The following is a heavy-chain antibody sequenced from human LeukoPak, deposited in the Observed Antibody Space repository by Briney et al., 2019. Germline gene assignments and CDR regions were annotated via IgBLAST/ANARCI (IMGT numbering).Heavy chain of an antibody. CDR3: VKGRISDDGLDF. J-gene: IGHJ4*02. V-gene: IGHV3-23*01. Sequence: GGSLRLSCAASGFTFSRSAMTSVRETPGKGLYWVSRISSSGDTYYADSAKGRVTISSAKSKNMLHLQINGLSAEDTAVYYCVKGRISDDGLDFWGQGTLVTVSS. CDR2: ISSSGDT. CDR1: GFTFSRSA. D-gene: IGHD6-13*01.